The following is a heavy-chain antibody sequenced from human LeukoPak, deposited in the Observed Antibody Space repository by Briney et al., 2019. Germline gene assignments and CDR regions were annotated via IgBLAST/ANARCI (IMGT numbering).Heavy chain of an antibody. CDR1: GFTFGSYW. J-gene: IGHJ4*02. CDR3: AREPANWNDASHFDY. V-gene: IGHV3-7*01. D-gene: IGHD1-1*01. CDR2: IKQDGSEK. Sequence: GGSLRLSCAASGFTFGSYWMSWVRQAPGKGLEWVANIKQDGSEKYYVDSVKGRFTISRDNAKNSLYLQMNSLRAEDTAVYYCAREPANWNDASHFDYWGQGTLVTVSS.